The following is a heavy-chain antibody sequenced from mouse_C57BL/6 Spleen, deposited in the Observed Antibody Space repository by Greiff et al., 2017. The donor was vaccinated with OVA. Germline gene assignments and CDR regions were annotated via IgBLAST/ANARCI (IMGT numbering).Heavy chain of an antibody. CDR1: GYAFSSYW. V-gene: IGHV1-80*01. D-gene: IGHD1-1*01. J-gene: IGHJ1*03. CDR2: IYPGDGDT. CDR3: ARGSTHWYFDV. Sequence: VMLVESGAELVKPGASVKISCKASGYAFSSYWMNWVKQRPGKGLEWIGQIYPGDGDTNYNGKFKGKATLTADKSSSTAYMQLSSLTSEDSAVYFCARGSTHWYFDVWGTGTTVTVSS.